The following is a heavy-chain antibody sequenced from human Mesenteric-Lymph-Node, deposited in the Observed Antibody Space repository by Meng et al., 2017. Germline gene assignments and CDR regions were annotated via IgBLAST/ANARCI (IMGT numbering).Heavy chain of an antibody. CDR1: GFAFNGYT. J-gene: IGHJ6*02. Sequence: GESLKISCAASGFAFNGYTMHWVRQAPGRGLEWVSLINSDGGSTYYVDSVKGRFTISRDNTKNALYLQMNSLRTEDTALYYCAKDGTYGSGGYYYYGMDVWGQGTTVTVSS. V-gene: IGHV3-43*01. CDR3: AKDGTYGSGGYYYYGMDV. D-gene: IGHD3-10*01. CDR2: INSDGGST.